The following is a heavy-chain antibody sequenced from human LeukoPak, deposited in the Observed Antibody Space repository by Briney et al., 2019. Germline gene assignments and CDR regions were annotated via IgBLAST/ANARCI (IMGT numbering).Heavy chain of an antibody. V-gene: IGHV7-4-1*02. CDR1: GYTFTSYA. CDR2: INTNTGNP. J-gene: IGHJ5*02. D-gene: IGHD3-22*01. CDR3: ARSAAPYYDAFRFDP. Sequence: ASVKVSCKASGYTFTSYAMNWVRQAPGQGLEWMGWINTNTGNPTYAQGFTGRFVFSLDTSVSTAYLQISILKAEDTAVYYCARSAAPYYDAFRFDPWGQGTLVTVSS.